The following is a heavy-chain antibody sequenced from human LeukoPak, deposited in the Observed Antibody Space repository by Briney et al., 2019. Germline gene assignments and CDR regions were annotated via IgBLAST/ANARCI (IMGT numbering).Heavy chain of an antibody. CDR1: GGSLSSYY. Sequence: PSETLSLTCTVSGGSLSSYYWSWIRQPPGKGLEWIGYIYYSGSTNYNPSLKSRVTISVDTSKNQFSLKLSSVTAADTAVYYCARVPGSRDAFDIWGQGTMVTVSS. J-gene: IGHJ3*02. D-gene: IGHD1-14*01. V-gene: IGHV4-59*01. CDR3: ARVPGSRDAFDI. CDR2: IYYSGST.